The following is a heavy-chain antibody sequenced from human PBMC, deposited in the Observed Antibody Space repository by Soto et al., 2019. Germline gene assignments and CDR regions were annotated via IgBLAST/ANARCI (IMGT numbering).Heavy chain of an antibody. V-gene: IGHV4-59*08. CDR3: ARHSTRSGYEIDY. Sequence: NPSETLSLTCTVSGGSISSYYWSWIRQPPGKGLEWIGYIYYSGSTNCNPSLKSRVTISVDTSKNQFSLKLSSVTAADTAVYYCARHSTRSGYEIDYWGQGTLVTVSS. J-gene: IGHJ4*02. D-gene: IGHD5-12*01. CDR2: IYYSGST. CDR1: GGSISSYY.